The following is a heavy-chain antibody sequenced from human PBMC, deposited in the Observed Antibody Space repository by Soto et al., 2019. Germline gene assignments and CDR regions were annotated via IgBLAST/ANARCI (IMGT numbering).Heavy chain of an antibody. Sequence: ASVKVSCKASGYTFTSYGISWVRQAPGQGLEWMGWISAYNGNTNYAQKLQGRVTMTTDTSTSTAYMELRSLRSDDTAVYYCAREYYGSGSYYYYYYYGMDVWGQGTTVTVSS. CDR2: ISAYNGNT. J-gene: IGHJ6*02. V-gene: IGHV1-18*01. CDR1: GYTFTSYG. D-gene: IGHD3-10*01. CDR3: AREYYGSGSYYYYYYYGMDV.